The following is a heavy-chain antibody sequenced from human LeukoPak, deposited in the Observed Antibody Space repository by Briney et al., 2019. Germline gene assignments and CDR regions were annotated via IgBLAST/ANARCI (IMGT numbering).Heavy chain of an antibody. J-gene: IGHJ3*02. V-gene: IGHV1-69*05. CDR3: ASNFAPRDAFDI. CDR1: GGTFSSYA. Sequence: ASVKVSCKASGGTFSSYAISWVRQAPGQGLEWMGGIIPIFGTANYTQKFQGRVTITTDESTSTAYMELSSLRSEDTAVYYCASNFAPRDAFDIWGQGTMVTVSS. D-gene: IGHD1-20*01. CDR2: IIPIFGTA.